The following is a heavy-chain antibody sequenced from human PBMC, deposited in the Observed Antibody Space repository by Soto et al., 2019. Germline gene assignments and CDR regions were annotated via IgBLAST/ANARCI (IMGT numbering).Heavy chain of an antibody. Sequence: GAGPTLGNPTPTPTLTLPLSGVSLNTSGVGVGWIPQPPGKALEWLALIYWDDDKRYSPSLKSRLTITKDTSKNQVVLTMTNMDPVDTATYYCALLNYDYIWGSSPVPNWGQGTLVTVSS. D-gene: IGHD3-16*01. CDR3: ALLNYDYIWGSSPVPN. J-gene: IGHJ4*02. V-gene: IGHV2-5*02. CDR2: IYWDDDK. CDR1: GVSLNTSGVG.